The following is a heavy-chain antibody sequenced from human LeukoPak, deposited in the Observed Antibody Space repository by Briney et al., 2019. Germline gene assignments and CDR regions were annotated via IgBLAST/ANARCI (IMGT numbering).Heavy chain of an antibody. V-gene: IGHV3-48*01. D-gene: IGHD3-10*01. CDR2: ISSSGNPI. J-gene: IGHJ4*02. Sequence: GGSLRLSCAASGFTFSAYDINWVRQAPGKGLEWVSHISSSGNPIYYADSVRGRFTISRDNAKNSLYLQMNSLSAEDTALYYCVRDGLGTYPLDYWGQATLVTVSS. CDR1: GFTFSAYD. CDR3: VRDGLGTYPLDY.